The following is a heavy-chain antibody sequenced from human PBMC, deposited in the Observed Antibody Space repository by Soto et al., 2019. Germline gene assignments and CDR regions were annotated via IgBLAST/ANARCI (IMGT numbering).Heavy chain of an antibody. D-gene: IGHD2-21*02. CDR3: ARDRGDDYYYYYGMDV. CDR2: ISYDGSNK. Sequence: QVQLVESGGGVVQPGRSLRLSCAASGFTFSSHAMHWVRQAPGKGLEWVAVISYDGSNKYYADSVKGRFTISRDNSKNTLYLQMNSLRAEDTAVYYCARDRGDDYYYYYGMDVWGQGTTVTVSS. V-gene: IGHV3-30-3*01. J-gene: IGHJ6*02. CDR1: GFTFSSHA.